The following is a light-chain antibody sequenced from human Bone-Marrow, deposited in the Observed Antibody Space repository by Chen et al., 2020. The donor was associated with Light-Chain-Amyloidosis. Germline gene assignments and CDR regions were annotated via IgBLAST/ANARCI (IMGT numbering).Light chain of an antibody. CDR2: RDT. Sequence: SYELTQPPSVPVSPGQTARITCTGDDLPTKYAYWYQQKPGQAPVLVIHRDTERPSGISERFSGSRSGTTATLTISGVQAEDDADYHCQAADSSGTYEVIFGGGTKLTVL. V-gene: IGLV3-25*03. CDR3: QAADSSGTYEVI. CDR1: DLPTKY. J-gene: IGLJ2*01.